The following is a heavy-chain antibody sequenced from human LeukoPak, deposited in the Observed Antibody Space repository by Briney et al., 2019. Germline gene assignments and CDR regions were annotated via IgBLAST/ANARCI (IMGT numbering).Heavy chain of an antibody. CDR2: IYYSGST. CDR1: GGSFSGYY. Sequence: SETLSLTCAVYGGSFSGYYWSWIRQPPGKGLEWIGSIYYSGSTFYNPSLQSRVTISLDTSKNQFSLRLSSVTAADTAVYYCAGRISNDYWGQGTLLTVSS. D-gene: IGHD3-10*01. CDR3: AGRISNDY. J-gene: IGHJ4*02. V-gene: IGHV4-34*01.